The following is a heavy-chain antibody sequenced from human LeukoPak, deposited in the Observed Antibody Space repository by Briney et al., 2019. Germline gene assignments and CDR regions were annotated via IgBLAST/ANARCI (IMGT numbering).Heavy chain of an antibody. J-gene: IGHJ4*02. CDR2: ITTGGPNT. Sequence: GSLRLSCTASGFTFSSYTMSWVRQAPGKGLKWVSTITTGGPNTYYADSVKGRFTVSRDDSKNTLYLQMNSLRAEDTAVYYCAKDGGLWVSAHWGDSWGRGTLVTVSS. CDR3: AKDGGLWVSAHWGDS. V-gene: IGHV3-23*01. D-gene: IGHD7-27*01. CDR1: GFTFSSYT.